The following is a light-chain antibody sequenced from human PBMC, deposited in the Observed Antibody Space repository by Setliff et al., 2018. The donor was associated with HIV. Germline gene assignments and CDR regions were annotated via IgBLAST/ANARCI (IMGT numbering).Light chain of an antibody. V-gene: IGLV2-14*03. CDR2: DVT. CDR1: SSDVGNYNY. CDR3: SSYTGSSTFV. J-gene: IGLJ1*01. Sequence: QSVLTQPASVSGSPGQSITISCTGTSSDVGNYNYVSWYQYYPGKASKLMISDVTKRPSGVSNRFSGSKSGNTASLTISGLQAEDEADYYCSSYTGSSTFVFGTGTKVTVL.